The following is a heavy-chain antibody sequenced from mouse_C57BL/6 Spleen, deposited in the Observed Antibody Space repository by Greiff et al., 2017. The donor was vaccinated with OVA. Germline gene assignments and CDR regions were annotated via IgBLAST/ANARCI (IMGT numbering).Heavy chain of an antibody. CDR2: FYPGSGSI. V-gene: IGHV1-62-2*01. D-gene: IGHD2-3*01. CDR3: ARHEDRGIYDGYFFWYFDV. J-gene: IGHJ1*03. Sequence: QVQLQQSGAELVKPGASVKLSCKASGYTFTEYTIHWVKQRSGQGLEWIGWFYPGSGSIKYNEKFKDKATLTADKSSSTVYMELSRVTSEDSAVYFCARHEDRGIYDGYFFWYFDVWGTGTTVTVSS. CDR1: GYTFTEYT.